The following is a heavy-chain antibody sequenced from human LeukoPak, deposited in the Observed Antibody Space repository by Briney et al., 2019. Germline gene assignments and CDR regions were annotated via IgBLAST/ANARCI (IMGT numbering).Heavy chain of an antibody. J-gene: IGHJ4*02. V-gene: IGHV1-3*01. Sequence: ASVKVSCKASGSTFSHHAMNWVRQAPGQRLEWMGLINAGNGKTKYSQKFQDRVTITRDPSASTTYMELNSLRSEDTAIYYCARGVWSSHNKEYFFDYWGQGTLVTVSS. D-gene: IGHD6-19*01. CDR2: INAGNGKT. CDR1: GSTFSHHA. CDR3: ARGVWSSHNKEYFFDY.